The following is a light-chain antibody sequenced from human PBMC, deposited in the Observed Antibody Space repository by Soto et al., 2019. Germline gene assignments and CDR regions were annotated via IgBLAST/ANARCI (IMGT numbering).Light chain of an antibody. CDR1: QTIITY. V-gene: IGKV1-39*01. J-gene: IGKJ2*01. Sequence: DIQMTQSPSSLSASVGDRVSITCRASQTIITYLNWYQQKPGKAPKLLISAASNLQSGVTSRFSGSGPETEFTLTISSVQPEDFATYYCQQSYSTPRTFGQGTKLEIK. CDR2: AAS. CDR3: QQSYSTPRT.